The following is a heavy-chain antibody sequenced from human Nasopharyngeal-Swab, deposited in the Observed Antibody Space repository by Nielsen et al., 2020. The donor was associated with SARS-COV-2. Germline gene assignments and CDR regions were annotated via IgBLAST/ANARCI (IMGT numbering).Heavy chain of an antibody. D-gene: IGHD3-22*01. CDR1: GGSFSGYY. CDR3: ARVKVDSSGPLDY. Sequence: SETLSLTCAVYGGSFSGYYWSWIRQPPGKGLEWIGEINHSGSTNYNPSLKSRVTISVDTSKNQFSLKLSSVTAADTAVYYCARVKVDSSGPLDYWGQGTLVTVSS. V-gene: IGHV4-34*01. J-gene: IGHJ4*02. CDR2: INHSGST.